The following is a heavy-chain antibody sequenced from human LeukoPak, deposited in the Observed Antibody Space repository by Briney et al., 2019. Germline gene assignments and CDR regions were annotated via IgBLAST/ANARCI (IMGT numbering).Heavy chain of an antibody. CDR2: MNPNRGNT. V-gene: IGHV1-8*01. Sequence: ASVKVSCKASGYTFTSCDINWVRQATGQGLEWMGRMNPNRGNTGCAEKFQGRVTMTRNTSISTAYMELSSLRSEDTAVYYCARSYCSGGSCVPFDYWGQGTLVTVSS. CDR1: GYTFTSCD. CDR3: ARSYCSGGSCVPFDY. D-gene: IGHD2-15*01. J-gene: IGHJ4*02.